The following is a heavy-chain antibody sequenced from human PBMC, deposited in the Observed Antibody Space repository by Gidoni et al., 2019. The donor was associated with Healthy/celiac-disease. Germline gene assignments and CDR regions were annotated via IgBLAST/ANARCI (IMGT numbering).Heavy chain of an antibody. CDR1: GGSISSYY. J-gene: IGHJ6*02. CDR2: IYDSGST. CDR3: ARGGDWNYRYYYYYGMDV. D-gene: IGHD1-7*01. Sequence: QVQLQESGPGLVKPSETLSLTCPVSGGSISSYYWSWIRQPPGKGLEWIGYIYDSGSTNYTPSLKSRVTISVDTSKNQFSLKLSSVTAADTAVYYCARGGDWNYRYYYYYGMDVWGQGTTVTVSS. V-gene: IGHV4-59*01.